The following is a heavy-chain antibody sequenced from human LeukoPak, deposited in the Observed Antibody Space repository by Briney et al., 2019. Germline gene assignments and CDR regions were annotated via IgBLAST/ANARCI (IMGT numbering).Heavy chain of an antibody. D-gene: IGHD3-22*01. CDR2: ISSRRAYI. CDR3: AREEDYIDSSGYYLSAFDM. J-gene: IGHJ3*02. Sequence: PGGSLRLSCAASGFTLSTYTMNWVRQAPGKGVEWVSSISSRRAYIYYADSVKGRFTISRDNAKNSLYLQMNSLRAEDTAVYYCAREEDYIDSSGYYLSAFDMWGQGTMVTVSS. CDR1: GFTLSTYT. V-gene: IGHV3-21*01.